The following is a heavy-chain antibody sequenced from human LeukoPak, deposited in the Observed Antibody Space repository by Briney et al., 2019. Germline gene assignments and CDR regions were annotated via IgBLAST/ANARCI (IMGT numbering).Heavy chain of an antibody. Sequence: GGSLRLSCAASGFTFSSYSMNWVRQAPGKGLEWVSYISSSSSVIYYEDSVKGRFTISRDNAKSSLYLQMNSLRAEDTAVYYCARAADCSSTSCYLYHFDYWGQGTLVTVSS. V-gene: IGHV3-48*01. CDR2: ISSSSSVI. CDR3: ARAADCSSTSCYLYHFDY. J-gene: IGHJ4*02. D-gene: IGHD2-2*01. CDR1: GFTFSSYS.